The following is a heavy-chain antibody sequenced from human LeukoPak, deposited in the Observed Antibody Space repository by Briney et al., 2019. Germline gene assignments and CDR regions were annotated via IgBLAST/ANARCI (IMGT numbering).Heavy chain of an antibody. Sequence: ASVKVSCKASGYTFSGYYMHWVRQAPGQGLEWMGRINPNSGGTNYAQKFQGRVTMTRDTSISTAYMELSRLRSDDTAVYYCVRGFRKGYSGYDLYFFDYWGQGTLVTVSS. CDR2: INPNSGGT. J-gene: IGHJ4*02. V-gene: IGHV1-2*06. D-gene: IGHD5-12*01. CDR3: VRGFRKGYSGYDLYFFDY. CDR1: GYTFSGYY.